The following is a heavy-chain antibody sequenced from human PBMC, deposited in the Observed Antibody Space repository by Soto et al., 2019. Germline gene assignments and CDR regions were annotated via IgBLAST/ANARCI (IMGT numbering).Heavy chain of an antibody. CDR1: GFTFSSYG. CDR3: AKGIRYYFDY. CDR2: ISYDGSNK. J-gene: IGHJ4*02. V-gene: IGHV3-30*18. Sequence: PGGSLRLSCAASGFTFSSYGMHWVRQAPGKGLEWVAVISYDGSNKYYADSVKGRFTISRDNSKNTLYLQMNSLRAEDTAVYYCAKGIRYYFDYWGQGTLVTVSS.